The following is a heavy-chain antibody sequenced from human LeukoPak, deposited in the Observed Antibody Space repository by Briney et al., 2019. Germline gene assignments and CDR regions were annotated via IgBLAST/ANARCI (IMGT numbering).Heavy chain of an antibody. V-gene: IGHV3-74*01. J-gene: IGHJ4*02. CDR3: ARAGSHRNSGYDY. CDR1: GFTFTTYW. CDR2: IKGDEMTT. D-gene: IGHD5-12*01. Sequence: GGSLRLSCAASGFTFTTYWMHWVRQAPGKGLEWVSRIKGDEMTTNYADSVEGRFTISRDNAKNTVYLEINSLRAEDTAVYFCARAGSHRNSGYDYWGQGTLVTVSS.